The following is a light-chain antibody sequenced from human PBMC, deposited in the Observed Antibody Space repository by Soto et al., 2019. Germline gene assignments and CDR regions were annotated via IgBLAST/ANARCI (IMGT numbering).Light chain of an antibody. CDR3: QQRSNWA. J-gene: IGKJ1*01. Sequence: EIVLTQSPATLSLAPGERATLSCRASQSVSSYLAWYQQNPGQAPRLLIYDASNRATGVPARFSGSGSGTDFTLTISGLEHEDFAFYYCQQRSNWAFGEGTKVEIK. CDR1: QSVSSY. CDR2: DAS. V-gene: IGKV3-11*01.